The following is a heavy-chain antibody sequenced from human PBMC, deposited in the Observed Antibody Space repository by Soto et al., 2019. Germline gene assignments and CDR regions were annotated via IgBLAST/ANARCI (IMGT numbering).Heavy chain of an antibody. Sequence: QVQLQESGPGLVKPSETLSLTCTVSGGSISSYYWSWIRQPPGKGLEWIGYIYYSGSTNYNPSLKWRVTISVDTSKNQFSLKLSSVTAADTAVYYCARQVLLWFGAMDVWGQGTTVTVSS. CDR3: ARQVLLWFGAMDV. J-gene: IGHJ6*02. D-gene: IGHD3-10*01. CDR2: IYYSGST. V-gene: IGHV4-59*08. CDR1: GGSISSYY.